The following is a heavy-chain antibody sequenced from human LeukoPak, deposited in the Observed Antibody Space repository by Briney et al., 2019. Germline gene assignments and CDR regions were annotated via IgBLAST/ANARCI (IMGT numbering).Heavy chain of an antibody. Sequence: GSLRLSCAASGFTFSSYSMNWVRQPPGKGLEWIGSIYYSGSTYYNPSLKSRVTISVDTSKNQFSLKLSSVTAADTAVYYCAREGLAVATTLYGMDVWGQGTTVTVSS. D-gene: IGHD6-19*01. J-gene: IGHJ6*02. V-gene: IGHV4-39*07. CDR1: GFTFSSYS. CDR2: IYYSGST. CDR3: AREGLAVATTLYGMDV.